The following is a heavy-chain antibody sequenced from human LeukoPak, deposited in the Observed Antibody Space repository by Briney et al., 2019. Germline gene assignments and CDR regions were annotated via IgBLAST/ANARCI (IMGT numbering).Heavy chain of an antibody. CDR2: INPSGGST. V-gene: IGHV1-46*03. CDR3: AREPTVNTYYFDY. D-gene: IGHD4-11*01. CDR1: GYTFTSYY. Sequence: GASVKVSCKASGYTFTSYYMHWVRQAPGQGLEWMGIINPSGGSTTYAQKFQDRVIMTRDTSTNTVYMELSSLRSGDTAVYYCAREPTVNTYYFDYWGQGTLVTASS. J-gene: IGHJ4*02.